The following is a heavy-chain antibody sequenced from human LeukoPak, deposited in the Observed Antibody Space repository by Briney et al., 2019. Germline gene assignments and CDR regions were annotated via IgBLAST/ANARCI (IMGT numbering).Heavy chain of an antibody. CDR3: ARGVYSGSFFGN. V-gene: IGHV3-74*01. CDR1: GFTFNSYW. D-gene: IGHD1-26*01. J-gene: IGHJ4*02. CDR2: INSDGSST. Sequence: GGSLRLSCAASGFTFNSYWMHWVRQAPGKGLVWVSHINSDGSSTSYADSVKGRLTISRDNAKNTVYLQMNSLRAEDTAVYYCARGVYSGSFFGNWGQGTLVTVSS.